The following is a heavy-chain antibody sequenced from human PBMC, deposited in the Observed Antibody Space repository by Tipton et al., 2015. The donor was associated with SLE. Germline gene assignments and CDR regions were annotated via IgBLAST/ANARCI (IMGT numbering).Heavy chain of an antibody. V-gene: IGHV4-61*09. D-gene: IGHD6-13*01. CDR2: INHSGST. Sequence: LRLSCTVSGGSISSADYYWSWIRQPAGKGLEWIGEINHSGSTNYNPSLKSRVTISVDTSKNQFSLRVSSVTAADTAVYYCARRDGYSSIWNWFDPWGQGTLVTVSS. CDR3: ARRDGYSSIWNWFDP. CDR1: GGSISSADYY. J-gene: IGHJ5*02.